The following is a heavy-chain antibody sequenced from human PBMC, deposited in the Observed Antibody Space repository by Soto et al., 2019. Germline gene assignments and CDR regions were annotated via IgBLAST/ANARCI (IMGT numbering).Heavy chain of an antibody. Sequence: GGSLRLSCAASGFTFTRYSMNWVRQAPGKGLEWVSSISSTTNYIYYGDSMKGRFTISRDNAKNSLYLEMNSLRAEDTAVYYCARESEDLTSNFDYWGQEPWSPSPQ. J-gene: IGHJ4*01. CDR2: ISSTTNYI. V-gene: IGHV3-21*06. CDR1: GFTFTRYS. CDR3: ARESEDLTSNFDY.